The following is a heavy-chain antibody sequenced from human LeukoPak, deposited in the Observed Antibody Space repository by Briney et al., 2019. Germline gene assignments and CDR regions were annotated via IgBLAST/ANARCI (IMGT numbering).Heavy chain of an antibody. V-gene: IGHV3-53*01. D-gene: IGHD3-9*01. CDR2: IYSGGST. CDR1: GFTVSSNY. CDR3: AREGLLYDIYAFAI. J-gene: IGHJ3*02. Sequence: GGSLRLSCAASGFTVSSNYMSWVRQAPGKGLEWVSVIYSGGSTYYADSVKGRFTISRDNSKNTLYLQMNSLRAEDTAVYYCAREGLLYDIYAFAIWGQGTMVTVSS.